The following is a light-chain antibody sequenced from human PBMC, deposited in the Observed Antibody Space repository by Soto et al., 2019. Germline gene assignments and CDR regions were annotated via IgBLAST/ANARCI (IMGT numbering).Light chain of an antibody. CDR2: DAS. CDR1: QGISNY. Sequence: DIQMTQSPSSLSAFVGDRVTITCRASQGISNYLAWYQQKPGRVPKLLIYDASSRATGIPDRFSGSGSGTDFTLTISRLEPEDFAVYYCQQYGSSPTFGGGTKVDI. V-gene: IGKV1-NL1*01. J-gene: IGKJ4*01. CDR3: QQYGSSPT.